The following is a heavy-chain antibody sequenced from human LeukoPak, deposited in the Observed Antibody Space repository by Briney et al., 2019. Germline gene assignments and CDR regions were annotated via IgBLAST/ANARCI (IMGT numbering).Heavy chain of an antibody. CDR1: GFTFSSYA. D-gene: IGHD1-26*01. Sequence: GGSLRLSCAASGFTFSSYAMSWVRQAPGKGLEWVSAISGSGGSTYYADSVKGRFTISRDNSKNTLYLQMNSLRAEDTAVYYCALGVVGATEVYGMDVWGQGTTVTVSS. CDR2: ISGSGGST. J-gene: IGHJ6*02. V-gene: IGHV3-23*01. CDR3: ALGVVGATEVYGMDV.